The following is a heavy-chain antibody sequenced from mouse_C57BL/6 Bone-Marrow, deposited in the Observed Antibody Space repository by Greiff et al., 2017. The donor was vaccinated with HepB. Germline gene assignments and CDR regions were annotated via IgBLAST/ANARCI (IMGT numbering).Heavy chain of an antibody. CDR2: INPNNGGT. CDR3: AREPTYFPAWFAY. CDR1: GYTFTDYY. V-gene: IGHV1-26*01. Sequence: EVQLQQSGPELVKPGASVKISCKASGYTFTDYYMNWVKQSHGKSLEWIGDINPNNGGTSYNQKFKGKATLTVDKSSSTAYMELRSLTSEDSAVYYCAREPTYFPAWFAYWGQGTLVTVSA. D-gene: IGHD2-10*01. J-gene: IGHJ3*01.